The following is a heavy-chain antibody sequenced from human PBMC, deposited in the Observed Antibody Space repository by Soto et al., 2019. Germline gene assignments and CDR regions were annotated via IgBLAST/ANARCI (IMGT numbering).Heavy chain of an antibody. D-gene: IGHD6-19*01. CDR3: AKDTVKQWLVGLVDY. J-gene: IGHJ4*02. CDR2: IWYDGSNK. CDR1: GFTFSSYG. V-gene: IGHV3-33*06. Sequence: GGSLRLSCAASGFTFSSYGMHWVRQAPGKGLEWVAVIWYDGSNKYYADSVKGRFTISRDNSKNTLYLQMNSLRAEDTAVYYCAKDTVKQWLVGLVDYWGQGTLVTVSP.